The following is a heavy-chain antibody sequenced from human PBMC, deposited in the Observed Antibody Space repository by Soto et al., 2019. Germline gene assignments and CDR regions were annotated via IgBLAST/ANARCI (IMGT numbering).Heavy chain of an antibody. Sequence: SETLSLTCTVSGGSISSSSYYWGWIRQPPGKGLEWIGSIYYSGSTYYNPSLKRRVTISVDTSKNQFSLKLSSVTAADTAVYYCARHVHYYDSSGYSNRYFDYWGQGTLVTAPQ. CDR1: GGSISSSSYY. CDR3: ARHVHYYDSSGYSNRYFDY. D-gene: IGHD3-22*01. J-gene: IGHJ4*02. V-gene: IGHV4-39*01. CDR2: IYYSGST.